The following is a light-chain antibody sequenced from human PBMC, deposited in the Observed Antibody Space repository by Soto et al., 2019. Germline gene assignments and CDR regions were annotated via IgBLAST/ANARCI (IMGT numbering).Light chain of an antibody. Sequence: DIQMTQSPSTLSASVGDRVTITWRASQSISTWLAWYQQKPGKAPKLLIYDASILESGVPSRFSGSGSGTEFTLTINSLQPDDLATYYCQQYNTYPWKFGKGTKVDIK. CDR3: QQYNTYPWK. V-gene: IGKV1-5*01. CDR1: QSISTW. J-gene: IGKJ1*01. CDR2: DAS.